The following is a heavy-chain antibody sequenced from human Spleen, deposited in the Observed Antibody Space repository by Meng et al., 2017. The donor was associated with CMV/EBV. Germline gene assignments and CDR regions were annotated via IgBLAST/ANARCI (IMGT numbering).Heavy chain of an antibody. J-gene: IGHJ6*02. Sequence: GESLKISCAASGFTFDDYGMSWVRQAPGKGLEWVSGINWNGGSTGYADSVKGRFTISRGNAKNSLSLQMNSLRAEDTAVYYCAREVLESIYYYAMDVWGQGTTVTVSS. D-gene: IGHD1-1*01. CDR1: GFTFDDYG. CDR2: INWNGGST. CDR3: AREVLESIYYYAMDV. V-gene: IGHV3-20*04.